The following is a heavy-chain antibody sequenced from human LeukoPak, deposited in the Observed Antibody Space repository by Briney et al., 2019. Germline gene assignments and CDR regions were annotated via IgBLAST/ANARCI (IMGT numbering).Heavy chain of an antibody. CDR1: LGSISSGDYY. V-gene: IGHV4-30-4*01. J-gene: IGHJ4*02. CDR3: ASVRGGLWGSGSYLFDY. D-gene: IGHD3-10*01. Sequence: SETLSLTRTVSLGSISSGDYYWSWIRQPPGKGLEWIGYIYYSGSTYYNPSLKSRLTISVDTSKSQFSLKLSSVTAADTAVYYCASVRGGLWGSGSYLFDYWGQGTLVTVSS. CDR2: IYYSGST.